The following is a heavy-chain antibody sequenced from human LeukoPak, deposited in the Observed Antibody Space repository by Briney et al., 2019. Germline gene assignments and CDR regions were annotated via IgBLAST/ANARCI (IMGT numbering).Heavy chain of an antibody. CDR2: IKQDGNEK. D-gene: IGHD4/OR15-4a*01. Sequence: PGGSLRLSCAASGFTFRTYWMSWVRQAPGKGLEWVANIKQDGNEKHYVDSVKGRFTISRDNAKNSLDLQMNSLRAEDTAVYYCARDTLGEGEDANYAVYYFDYWGQGTPVTVSS. V-gene: IGHV3-7*01. CDR3: ARDTLGEGEDANYAVYYFDY. CDR1: GFTFRTYW. J-gene: IGHJ4*02.